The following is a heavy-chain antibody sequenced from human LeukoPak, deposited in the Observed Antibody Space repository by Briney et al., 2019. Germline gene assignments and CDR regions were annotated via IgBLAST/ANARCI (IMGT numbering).Heavy chain of an antibody. CDR3: ASWLRGYSGYVQPDY. Sequence: PGGSLRLSCAASGFTFRYYGMSWVRQAPGKGLEWVSSLSGSGSSTHYADSVKGRFTISRDNSKNTLYLQMNSLRAEDTAVYYCASWLRGYSGYVQPDYWGQGTLVTVSS. CDR2: LSGSGSST. D-gene: IGHD5-12*01. V-gene: IGHV3-23*01. J-gene: IGHJ4*02. CDR1: GFTFRYYG.